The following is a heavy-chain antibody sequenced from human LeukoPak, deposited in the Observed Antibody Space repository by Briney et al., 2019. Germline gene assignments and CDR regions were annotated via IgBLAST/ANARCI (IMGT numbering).Heavy chain of an antibody. CDR1: GGSISSSTFY. Sequence: SETLSLTCTVSGGSISSSTFYWGWIRQPPGKGLEWIGEINHSGSINYNPSLKSRVTISEDTSNNQLSLRLSSVTAADTAVYYCARGIVAIRYWGQGTLVTVSS. CDR3: ARGIVAIRY. D-gene: IGHD5-12*01. CDR2: INHSGSI. V-gene: IGHV4-39*07. J-gene: IGHJ4*02.